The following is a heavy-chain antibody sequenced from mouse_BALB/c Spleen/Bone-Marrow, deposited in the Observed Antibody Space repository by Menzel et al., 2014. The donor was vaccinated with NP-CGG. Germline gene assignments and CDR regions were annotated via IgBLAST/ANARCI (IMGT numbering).Heavy chain of an antibody. Sequence: VQVVESGPELVKPGASVKISCKASGYAFSSSWMNWVKQRPGQGLEWIGRIYPGDGDTNYNGKFKGKATLTADKSSGTAYMQLSSLTSVDSAVYFCARGGNYRFDYWGQGTALTVSS. CDR3: ARGGNYRFDY. CDR2: IYPGDGDT. CDR1: GYAFSSSW. D-gene: IGHD2-1*01. J-gene: IGHJ2*01. V-gene: IGHV1-82*01.